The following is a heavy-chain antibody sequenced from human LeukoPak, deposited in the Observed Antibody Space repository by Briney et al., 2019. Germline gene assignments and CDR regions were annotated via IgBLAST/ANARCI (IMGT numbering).Heavy chain of an antibody. CDR2: IRFDGSTK. Sequence: PGGSLRLSCAASGFTFRSYGMHWVRQAPGKGLEWLAFIRFDGSTKYYADSVKGRFTVSRDNSKSTLYLQMNSLRAEDTAVYYCAQPDFWGQGTLVTVSS. V-gene: IGHV3-30*02. CDR3: AQPDF. CDR1: GFTFRSYG. J-gene: IGHJ4*02.